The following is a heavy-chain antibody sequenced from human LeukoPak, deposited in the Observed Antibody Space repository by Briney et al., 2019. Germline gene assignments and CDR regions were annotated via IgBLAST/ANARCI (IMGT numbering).Heavy chain of an antibody. D-gene: IGHD6-13*01. CDR1: GFTFSSYA. Sequence: GGSLRLSCAASGFTFSSYAMSWVRQAPGKGLEWVSAISGSGGSTYYADSVKGRFTISRDNSKNTLYLQMNSLKAEDTAVYYCAKDVEQQLQYFQHWGQGTLVTVSS. CDR2: ISGSGGST. CDR3: AKDVEQQLQYFQH. J-gene: IGHJ1*01. V-gene: IGHV3-23*01.